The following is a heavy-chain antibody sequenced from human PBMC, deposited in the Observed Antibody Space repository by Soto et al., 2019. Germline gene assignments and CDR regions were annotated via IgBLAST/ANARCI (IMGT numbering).Heavy chain of an antibody. CDR1: GYSFSNFG. V-gene: IGHV1-18*01. Sequence: QVQLVQSGAEVKKPGASVKVSCKASGYSFSNFGISWVRQAPGQGLEWMGWIRTYNGHTTYAQKLQGRVTMTTDTSTNTAYMELRSLRSDDTAVYYCARDWGQQWLAYGLDVWGLGTTVTVSS. J-gene: IGHJ6*02. CDR3: ARDWGQQWLAYGLDV. D-gene: IGHD6-19*01. CDR2: IRTYNGHT.